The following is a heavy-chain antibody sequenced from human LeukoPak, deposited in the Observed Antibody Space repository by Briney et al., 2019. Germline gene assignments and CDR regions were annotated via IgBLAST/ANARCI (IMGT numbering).Heavy chain of an antibody. J-gene: IGHJ5*02. CDR1: GGSISSSSYY. D-gene: IGHD3-9*01. CDR2: IYYSGST. Sequence: SETLSLTCTVSGGSISSSSYYWGWIRQPPGKGLEWIGSIYYSGSTYYNPSLKSRVTISVDTSKNQFSLKLSSVTAADTAVYYCASGVLRYFDWHFGFDPWGQGTLVTVSS. V-gene: IGHV4-39*01. CDR3: ASGVLRYFDWHFGFDP.